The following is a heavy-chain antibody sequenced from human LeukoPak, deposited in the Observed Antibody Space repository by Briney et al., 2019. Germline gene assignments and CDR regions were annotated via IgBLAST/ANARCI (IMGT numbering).Heavy chain of an antibody. CDR3: AKDRGDFWSGYYGVDY. CDR2: IRYDGSNK. V-gene: IGHV3-30*02. D-gene: IGHD3-3*01. J-gene: IGHJ4*02. Sequence: GGSLRLSCAASGFTFSSYGMHWVRQAPGKGLEWVAFIRYDGSNKYYADSVKGRFTISRDNSKNTLYLQMNSLRAEDTAVYYCAKDRGDFWSGYYGVDYWGQGTLVTVSS. CDR1: GFTFSSYG.